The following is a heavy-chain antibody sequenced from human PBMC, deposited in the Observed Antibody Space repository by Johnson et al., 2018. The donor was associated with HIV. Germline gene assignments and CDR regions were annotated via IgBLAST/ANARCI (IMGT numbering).Heavy chain of an antibody. D-gene: IGHD6-19*01. V-gene: IGHV3-33*08. CDR3: ARDGVSSSPHDVFVI. J-gene: IGHJ3*02. CDR2: ISWNGGSK. CDR1: GFTFSSYG. Sequence: QVQLVESGGGVVQPGRSLRLSCAASGFTFSSYGMHWVRQAPGKGLEWVSGISWNGGSKCYADSVKGRFTISRDNSKNSMYLQMDNLRIEDTAVYYCARDGVSSSPHDVFVIWGQAIMVTVS.